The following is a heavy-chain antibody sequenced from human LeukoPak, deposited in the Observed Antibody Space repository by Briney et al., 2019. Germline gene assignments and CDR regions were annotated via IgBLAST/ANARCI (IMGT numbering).Heavy chain of an antibody. V-gene: IGHV1-69*13. CDR3: ARDGRLHYLMDV. J-gene: IGHJ6*02. D-gene: IGHD5-12*01. Sequence: ASVKVSCKASGYTFTGYYMHWVRQAPGQGLEWMGGIIPIFGTANYAQKFQGRVTITADESTSTAYMELSSLRSEDTAVYYCARDGRLHYLMDVWGQGTTVTVSS. CDR2: IIPIFGTA. CDR1: GYTFTGYY.